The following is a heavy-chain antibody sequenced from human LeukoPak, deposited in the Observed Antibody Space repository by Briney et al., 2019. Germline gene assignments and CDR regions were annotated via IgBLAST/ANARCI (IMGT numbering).Heavy chain of an antibody. V-gene: IGHV1-24*01. CDR3: ATDWVAGTSFDY. CDR1: GYTLTELS. D-gene: IGHD6-19*01. CDR2: VDPEDGET. Sequence: GASVKVSCKVSGYTLTELSMRWVRQAPGKGLEWMGGVDPEDGETIYAQKFQGRVTMTEDTSTDTAYMELSSLRSEDTAVYYCATDWVAGTSFDYWGQGTLVTVSS. J-gene: IGHJ4*02.